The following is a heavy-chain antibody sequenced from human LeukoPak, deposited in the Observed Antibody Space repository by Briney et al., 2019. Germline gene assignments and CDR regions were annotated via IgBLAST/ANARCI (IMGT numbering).Heavy chain of an antibody. V-gene: IGHV3-64D*09. D-gene: IGHD6-13*01. Sequence: GGSLRLSCSASGFTFKKYAMHWVRQAPGKGLEYVSAISSNGGSTYYADSVKGRFTISRDNSKNTLYLQMSSLRAEDTAVYYCVIIAAAVLVDVWGQGTTVTVSS. CDR3: VIIAAAVLVDV. J-gene: IGHJ6*02. CDR1: GFTFKKYA. CDR2: ISSNGGST.